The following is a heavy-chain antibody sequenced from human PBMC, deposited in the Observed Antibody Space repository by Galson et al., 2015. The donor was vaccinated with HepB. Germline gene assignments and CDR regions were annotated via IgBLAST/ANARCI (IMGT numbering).Heavy chain of an antibody. V-gene: IGHV1-69*10. CDR1: GGTFSSYA. Sequence: SVKVSCKASGGTFSSYAISWVRQAPGQGLEWMGGIIPIFGIANYAQKFQGRVTITADKSTSTAYMELSSLRSEDTAVYYCARVLSAPTVTWMNWFDPWGQGTLVTVSS. J-gene: IGHJ5*02. CDR2: IIPIFGIA. CDR3: ARVLSAPTVTWMNWFDP. D-gene: IGHD4-11*01.